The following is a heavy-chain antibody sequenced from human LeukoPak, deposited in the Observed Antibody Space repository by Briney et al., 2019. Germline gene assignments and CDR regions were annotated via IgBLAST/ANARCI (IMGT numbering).Heavy chain of an antibody. V-gene: IGHV4-30-2*01. Sequence: SQTLSLTCAVSGGSISSGGYSWRWIRQPPGKGLEWIVYIYHSGSTYYNPSLKSQVTISVDRSKNQFSLKLSSVTAADTAVYYCAGCWSGYYDYWGQGTLVTVSS. CDR1: GGSISSGGYS. CDR2: IYHSGST. D-gene: IGHD3-3*01. J-gene: IGHJ4*02. CDR3: AGCWSGYYDY.